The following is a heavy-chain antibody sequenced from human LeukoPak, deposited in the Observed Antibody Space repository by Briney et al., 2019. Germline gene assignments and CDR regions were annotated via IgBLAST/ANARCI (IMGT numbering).Heavy chain of an antibody. J-gene: IGHJ1*01. Sequence: SETLSLTCTVSGGSISSYYWSWIRQPPGKGLEWIGYIYYSGSTNYNPSLKSRVTISVDTSKNQFSLKLSSVTAADTAVYYCARDPIAVATKYFQHWGQGTLVTVSS. D-gene: IGHD6-19*01. V-gene: IGHV4-59*01. CDR1: GGSISSYY. CDR3: ARDPIAVATKYFQH. CDR2: IYYSGST.